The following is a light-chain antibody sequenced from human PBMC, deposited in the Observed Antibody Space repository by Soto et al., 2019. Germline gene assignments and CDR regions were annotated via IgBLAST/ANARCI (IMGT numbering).Light chain of an antibody. CDR2: GNS. Sequence: QSVLTQPPSVSGAPGQRVTISCTGSSSNIGAGYVHWYQQLPGTAPKLLIYGNSDRPSGVPDRISGSKSGTSASLAITGLQAEDEADYYCQSYDSSLSGSVFGGGTKLTVL. V-gene: IGLV1-40*01. CDR1: SSNIGAGY. CDR3: QSYDSSLSGSV. J-gene: IGLJ3*02.